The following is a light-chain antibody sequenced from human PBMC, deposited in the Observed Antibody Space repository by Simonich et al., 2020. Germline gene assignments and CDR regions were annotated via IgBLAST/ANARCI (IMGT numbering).Light chain of an antibody. J-gene: IGLJ3*02. CDR2: DFS. CDR3: SSYTSSSTWV. Sequence: QSALTQPASVSGSPGQSITISCPGTSRDVGGSNYVSWYQQHPGKAPKLMIYDFSKRPSGVSKRVAGSKSGNTASLTISGLQAEDEADYSCSSYTSSSTWVFGGGTKLTVL. V-gene: IGLV2-14*01. CDR1: SRDVGGSNY.